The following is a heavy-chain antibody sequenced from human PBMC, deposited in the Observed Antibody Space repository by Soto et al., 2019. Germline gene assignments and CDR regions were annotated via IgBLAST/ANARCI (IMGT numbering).Heavy chain of an antibody. J-gene: IGHJ4*02. V-gene: IGHV4-39*01. Sequence: SETLSLTCTVSGGSISSSSYYWGWIRQPPGKGLEWIGSIYYSGSTYYNPSLKSRVTISVDTSKNQFSLKLSSVTAADTAVYYCAYRGYSYGRIDYWGQGTLVTVYS. CDR3: AYRGYSYGRIDY. D-gene: IGHD5-18*01. CDR1: GGSISSSSYY. CDR2: IYYSGST.